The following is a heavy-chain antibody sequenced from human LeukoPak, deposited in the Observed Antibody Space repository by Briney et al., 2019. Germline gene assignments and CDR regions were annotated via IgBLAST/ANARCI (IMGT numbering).Heavy chain of an antibody. CDR2: ISWNSGSI. D-gene: IGHD3-10*01. CDR1: GFTFDDHA. V-gene: IGHV3-9*01. J-gene: IGHJ6*02. CDR3: AKDTHITMVRGVIADV. Sequence: EPGRSLRLSCAASGFTFDDHAMHWVRQAPGKGLEWVSGISWNSGSIGYADSVKGRFTISRDNAKNSLYLQMNSLRAEDTALYYCAKDTHITMVRGVIADVWGQGTTVTVSS.